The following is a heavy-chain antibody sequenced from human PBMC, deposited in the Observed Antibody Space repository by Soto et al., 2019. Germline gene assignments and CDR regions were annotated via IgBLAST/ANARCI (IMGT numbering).Heavy chain of an antibody. CDR2: INPNSGGT. CDR3: ARDIVVVPAAGYYYYYGMDV. Sequence: QVQLVQSGAEVKKPGASVKVSCKASGYTFTGYYMHWVRQAPGQGLEWMGWINPNSGGTNYAQKFQGWVTMTRDTSISTAYMELSRLRSDDTAVYYCARDIVVVPAAGYYYYYGMDVWGQGTTVTVSS. V-gene: IGHV1-2*04. D-gene: IGHD2-2*01. CDR1: GYTFTGYY. J-gene: IGHJ6*02.